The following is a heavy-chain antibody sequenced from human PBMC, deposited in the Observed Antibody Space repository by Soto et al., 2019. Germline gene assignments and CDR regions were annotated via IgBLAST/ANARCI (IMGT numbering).Heavy chain of an antibody. Sequence: GSLRLSCAASGFTFSSYSMNWVRQAPGKGLEWVSYISSSSSTIYYADSVKGRFTISRDNAKNSLYLQMNSLRAEDTAVYYCARKYYDILTGYEDYYYYYCMDVWGKGTTVNVSS. V-gene: IGHV3-48*01. CDR2: ISSSSSTI. CDR3: ARKYYDILTGYEDYYYYYCMDV. J-gene: IGHJ6*03. CDR1: GFTFSSYS. D-gene: IGHD3-9*01.